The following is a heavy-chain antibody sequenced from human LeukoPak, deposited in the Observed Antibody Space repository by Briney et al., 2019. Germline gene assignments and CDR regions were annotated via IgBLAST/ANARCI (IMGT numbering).Heavy chain of an antibody. CDR3: ARSPSSSGWYADY. V-gene: IGHV1-18*01. Sequence: GASVKVSCKASGYTFTSYGISWVRQAPGQGLEWMGWISAYNGATNYAQKLQGRVTMTTDTSANTAYMELRSLTSDDTAVYYCARSPSSSGWYADYWGLGTLVTVPS. CDR2: ISAYNGAT. CDR1: GYTFTSYG. D-gene: IGHD6-19*01. J-gene: IGHJ4*02.